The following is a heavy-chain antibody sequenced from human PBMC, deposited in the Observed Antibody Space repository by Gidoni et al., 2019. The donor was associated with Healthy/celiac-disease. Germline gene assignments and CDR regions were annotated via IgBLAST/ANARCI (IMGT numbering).Heavy chain of an antibody. V-gene: IGHV3-30*18. D-gene: IGHD3-22*01. J-gene: IGHJ6*02. CDR1: GFPFSSYG. CDR3: AKPPPYDSSVYVMDV. CDR2: ISYDGSNK. Sequence: QVQLVESGGGVVQPGRSLRLSCAASGFPFSSYGMHWVRQAPGKGLEWVAVISYDGSNKYYADSVKGRFTISRDNSKNTLYLQMNSLRAEDTAVYDCAKPPPYDSSVYVMDVWGQGTTVTVSS.